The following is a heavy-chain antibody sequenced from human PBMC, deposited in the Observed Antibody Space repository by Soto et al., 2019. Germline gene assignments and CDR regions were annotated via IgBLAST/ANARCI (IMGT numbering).Heavy chain of an antibody. D-gene: IGHD3-10*01. J-gene: IGHJ4*02. CDR3: ATMVRGAAGILYFDY. V-gene: IGHV4-34*01. CDR1: GGSFSGYY. CDR2: INHSGST. Sequence: SETLSLTCAVYGGSFSGYYWSWIRQPPGKGLEWIGEINHSGSTNYNPSLKSRVTISVDTSKNQFSLKLSSVTAADTAVYYCATMVRGAAGILYFDYWGQGTLVTVSS.